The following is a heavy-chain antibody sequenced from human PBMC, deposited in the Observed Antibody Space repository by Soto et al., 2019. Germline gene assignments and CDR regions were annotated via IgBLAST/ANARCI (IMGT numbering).Heavy chain of an antibody. CDR3: VKQAHGLDGVAFDY. CDR2: VSTSGRST. D-gene: IGHD2-15*01. J-gene: IGHJ4*02. Sequence: PGGSVRRTCSASGFIFSESTIYWVRQVPGKGLEAISAVSTSGRSTYYADSVKDRFTISRDNSKNTLFLQMGSLRPEDTAIYYCVKQAHGLDGVAFDYWGQGTQVTVSS. V-gene: IGHV3-64D*06. CDR1: GFIFSEST.